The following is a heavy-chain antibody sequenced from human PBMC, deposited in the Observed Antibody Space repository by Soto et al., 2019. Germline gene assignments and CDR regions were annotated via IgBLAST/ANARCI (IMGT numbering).Heavy chain of an antibody. CDR1: EGTFSSYT. V-gene: IGHV1-69*02. CDR3: AQSRIAAYEDVGLY. CDR2: IIPILGIA. Sequence: QVQLVQSGAEVKKPGSSVKVSCKASEGTFSSYTISWVRQAPGQGLEWMGRIIPILGIANYAQKFQGRVTITADKSTSTAYMELSSLRSEDMAVYYCAQSRIAAYEDVGLYWGQGTLVTVSS. D-gene: IGHD6-6*01. J-gene: IGHJ4*02.